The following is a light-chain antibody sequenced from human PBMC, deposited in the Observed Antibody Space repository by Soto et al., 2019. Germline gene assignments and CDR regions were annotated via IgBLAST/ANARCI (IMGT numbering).Light chain of an antibody. CDR3: AAWDDSLNGL. CDR2: RDN. J-gene: IGLJ7*01. CDR1: TSNIGINY. V-gene: IGLV1-47*01. Sequence: QSVLTQPPSASGTPGQRVTISCSGNTSNIGINYVYWYQQFPGTAPELLIFRDNQRPSGVPDRFSGSKSGTSASLAISGLRSEDEADYYCAAWDDSLNGLFGGGTQLTVL.